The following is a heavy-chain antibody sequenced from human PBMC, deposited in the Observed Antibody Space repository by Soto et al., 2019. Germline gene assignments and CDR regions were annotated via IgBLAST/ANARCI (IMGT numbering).Heavy chain of an antibody. D-gene: IGHD6-19*01. CDR1: GGSISSSNW. J-gene: IGHJ5*02. Sequence: PSETLSLTCAVSGGSISSSNWWSWVRQPPGKGLEWIGEIYHSGSTNYNPSLKSRVTISVDKSKNQFSLKLSSVTAADTAVYYCASLVSSGWLSWFDPWGQGTLVTGSS. CDR3: ASLVSSGWLSWFDP. CDR2: IYHSGST. V-gene: IGHV4-4*02.